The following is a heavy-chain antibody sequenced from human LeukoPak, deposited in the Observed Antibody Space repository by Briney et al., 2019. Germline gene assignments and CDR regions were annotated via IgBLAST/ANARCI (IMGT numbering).Heavy chain of an antibody. J-gene: IGHJ4*02. CDR1: GFTFSSYG. CDR2: IWYDGSNK. CDR3: TRGGGYSHGQIDY. V-gene: IGHV3-33*01. Sequence: PGGSLRLSCAASGFTFSSYGMHWVRQAPGKGLEWVAVIWYDGSNKYYADSVKGRFTISRDNSKNTLYLQMNSLRAEDTAVYYCTRGGGYSHGQIDYWGQGTLVTVSS. D-gene: IGHD5-18*01.